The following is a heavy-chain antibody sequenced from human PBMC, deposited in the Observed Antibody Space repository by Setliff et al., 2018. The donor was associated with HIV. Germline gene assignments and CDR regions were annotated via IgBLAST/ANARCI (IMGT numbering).Heavy chain of an antibody. CDR1: GGSISNYY. J-gene: IGHJ5*02. Sequence: SETLSLTCSISGGSISNYYWVWIRQPPGKGLEWIAIIHYNGRTYYDPSLKSRVTIFVDTSKTQFYLKLRSVTASDTAVYYCARYTSKVDWFDPWGQGTLVTVSS. V-gene: IGHV4-39*01. D-gene: IGHD2-2*02. CDR3: ARYTSKVDWFDP. CDR2: IHYNGRT.